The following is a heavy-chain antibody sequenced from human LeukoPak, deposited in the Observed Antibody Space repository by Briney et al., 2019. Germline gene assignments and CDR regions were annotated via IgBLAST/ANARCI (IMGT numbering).Heavy chain of an antibody. CDR1: RFTVSHNY. J-gene: IGHJ4*02. V-gene: IGHV3-53*01. D-gene: IGHD5-24*01. CDR2: IYSGGST. Sequence: GSLRLSCVVSRFTVSHNYMSWVRQAPRKGLEWVSLIYSGGSTYYADSVKGRFTISRDNSKNTVYLQMNSLRAEDTAMYYCARRDDHNGRDYWGQGTLVTVSS. CDR3: ARRDDHNGRDY.